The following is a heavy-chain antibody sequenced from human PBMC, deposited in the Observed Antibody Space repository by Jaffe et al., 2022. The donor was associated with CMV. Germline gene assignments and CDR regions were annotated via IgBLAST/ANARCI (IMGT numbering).Heavy chain of an antibody. CDR2: IYWNDDK. V-gene: IGHV2-5*01. CDR3: AHICGTSCYKDWFDP. D-gene: IGHD2-2*02. Sequence: QITLKESGPTLVKPTQTLTLTCTFSGFSLSTSGVGVGWIRQPPGKALEWLALIYWNDDKRYSPSLKSRLTITKDTSKNQVVLTMTNMDPVDTATYYCAHICGTSCYKDWFDPWGQGTLVTVSS. J-gene: IGHJ5*02. CDR1: GFSLSTSGVG.